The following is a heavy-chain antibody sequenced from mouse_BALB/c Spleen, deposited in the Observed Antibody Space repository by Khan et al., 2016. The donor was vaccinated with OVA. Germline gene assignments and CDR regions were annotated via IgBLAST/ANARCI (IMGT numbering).Heavy chain of an antibody. V-gene: IGHV3-5*02. CDR1: GISITSGNYR. J-gene: IGHJ1*01. CDR3: ARDYGSLYWYFDV. CDR2: IYYSGTV. Sequence: EVQLQESGPGLVKPSQTVSLTCTVTGISITSGNYRWSWIRQFPGNKLEWIGNIYYSGTVTYNPSPTSRTTITRNTSKNQFFLEMNSLTAEDTATYCCARDYGSLYWYFDVWGAGTTVTVSS. D-gene: IGHD1-1*01.